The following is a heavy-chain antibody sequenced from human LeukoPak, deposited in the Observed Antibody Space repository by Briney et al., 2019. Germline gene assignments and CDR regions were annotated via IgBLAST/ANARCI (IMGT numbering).Heavy chain of an antibody. D-gene: IGHD3-22*01. J-gene: IGHJ3*02. CDR2: LFHSGTT. CDR3: ARANYYDNSGYSRGAFDI. Sequence: SETLSLTCSVSGYSFSSGFYWGWIRQPPGKGLEWIGSLFHSGTTYYNSSLKSRVTISVDTSKNQFSLKLSSVTAADTAVYYCARANYYDNSGYSRGAFDIWGQGTMVTVSS. V-gene: IGHV4-38-2*02. CDR1: GYSFSSGFY.